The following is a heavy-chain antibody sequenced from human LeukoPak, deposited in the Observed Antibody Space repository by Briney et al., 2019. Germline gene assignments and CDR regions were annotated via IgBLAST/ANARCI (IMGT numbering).Heavy chain of an antibody. V-gene: IGHV3-30*18. Sequence: GGSLRLSCEASGFTFSNFGMHWVRQAPGKGLEWVALISYDGSDKYYAESVKGRFTISRDNSKNTMYLQMNSLTEADTAVYYCAKEATSGWYVLYWGQGTLLTVSP. D-gene: IGHD6-19*01. CDR3: AKEATSGWYVLY. CDR1: GFTFSNFG. CDR2: ISYDGSDK. J-gene: IGHJ4*02.